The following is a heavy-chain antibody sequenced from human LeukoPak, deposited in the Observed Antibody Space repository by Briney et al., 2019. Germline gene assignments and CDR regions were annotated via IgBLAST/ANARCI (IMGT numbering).Heavy chain of an antibody. D-gene: IGHD3-3*01. CDR1: GFTYRSFA. Sequence: PGGSLSLSCAASGFTYRSFAMRWLGEPPGKGVVGFSAISDSGGSPYYADSVKGRFTMSRDNSKSTLYLQVISLRAEDTAVYYCAKDARPEFDFWDYLDYWGQGTLVTVSS. J-gene: IGHJ4*02. CDR3: AKDARPEFDFWDYLDY. V-gene: IGHV3-23*01. CDR2: ISDSGGSP.